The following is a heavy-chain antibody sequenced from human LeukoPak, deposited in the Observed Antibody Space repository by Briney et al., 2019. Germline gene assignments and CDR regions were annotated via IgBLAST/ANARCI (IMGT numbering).Heavy chain of an antibody. J-gene: IGHJ4*02. Sequence: PSETLSLTCAVYGGSFRGYYWTWIRQPPGQGLEWIGEINHGGFMKYNPSLKSRVTISVDTSKNHFSLKLSSVTAADTALYYCARGYYVHFDFWGRGTLVTVSS. D-gene: IGHD3-16*01. CDR1: GGSFRGYY. CDR2: INHGGFM. V-gene: IGHV4-34*01. CDR3: ARGYYVHFDF.